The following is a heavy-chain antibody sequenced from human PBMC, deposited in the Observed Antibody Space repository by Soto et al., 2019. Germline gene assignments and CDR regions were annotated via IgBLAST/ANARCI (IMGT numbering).Heavy chain of an antibody. Sequence: SETLSLTCTVSGGSISSYYWSWIRQPPGQGLEWIGYIYYSRSTNYNPSLTSPVTISVDTSKNQFSLKLSSVTAADTAVYYCARGGYSHGLLPLDYSGQGTLFTVCS. CDR2: IYYSRST. J-gene: IGHJ4*02. CDR1: GGSISSYY. CDR3: ARGGYSHGLLPLDY. V-gene: IGHV4-59*01. D-gene: IGHD5-18*01.